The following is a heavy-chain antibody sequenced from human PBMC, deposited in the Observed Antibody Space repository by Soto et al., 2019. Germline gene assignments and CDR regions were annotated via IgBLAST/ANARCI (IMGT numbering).Heavy chain of an antibody. CDR1: GYTFTSYD. CDR2: MNPSSGNT. CDR3: ASYQMWVNGMDV. Sequence: ASVKVSCKASGYTFTSYDINWVRQATGQGLEWMGWMNPSSGNTGYAQKFQGRVTMTRNTSISTAYMELSSLRSEDTAVYYCASYQMWVNGMDVWGQGTTVTVSS. J-gene: IGHJ6*02. V-gene: IGHV1-8*01. D-gene: IGHD2-2*01.